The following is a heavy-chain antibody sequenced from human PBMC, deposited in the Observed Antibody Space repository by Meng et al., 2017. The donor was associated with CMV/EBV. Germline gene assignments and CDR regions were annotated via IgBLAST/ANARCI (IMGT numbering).Heavy chain of an antibody. D-gene: IGHD3-3*01. CDR2: ISAYNGNT. Sequence: ASVKVSCKASGYTFTSYGISWVRQAPGQGLEWMGWISAYNGNTNYAQKIQGRVTMTTDTSTSTAYMELRSLRSDDTAVYYCARDLWKYYDFWSGYRYLDYWGQGTLVTVSS. J-gene: IGHJ4*02. V-gene: IGHV1-18*01. CDR1: GYTFTSYG. CDR3: ARDLWKYYDFWSGYRYLDY.